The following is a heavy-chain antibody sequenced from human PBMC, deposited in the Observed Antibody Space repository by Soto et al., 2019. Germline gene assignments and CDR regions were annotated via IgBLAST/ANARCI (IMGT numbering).Heavy chain of an antibody. V-gene: IGHV3-33*01. CDR1: GFTFTTYA. CDR2: ISHDGNFE. D-gene: IGHD3-16*01. J-gene: IGHJ6*02. CDR3: VRGGAMSAALSFGMDV. Sequence: QLQLVESGGNVVQPGRSLRLSCAASGFTFTTYAMHWVRQAPGTGLEWLAIISHDGNFEYYADSVKGRFTISRDDSKNTIYMQTNSLRGDDSGVYFCVRGGAMSAALSFGMDVWGQGTTVSVSS.